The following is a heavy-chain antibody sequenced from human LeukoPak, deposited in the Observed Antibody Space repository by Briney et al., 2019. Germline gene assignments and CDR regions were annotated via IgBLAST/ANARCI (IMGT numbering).Heavy chain of an antibody. D-gene: IGHD2-21*02. Sequence: GGSLRLSCAASGFTFSSYAMSWVRQAPGKGLEWVSIISVSGGDTYSADSVKGRFTISRDNSKNTLYLQMDSLRSEDTAVYYCAKGRGEVVTAAANFWGQGTLVTVSS. J-gene: IGHJ4*02. CDR1: GFTFSSYA. CDR3: AKGRGEVVTAAANF. CDR2: ISVSGGDT. V-gene: IGHV3-23*01.